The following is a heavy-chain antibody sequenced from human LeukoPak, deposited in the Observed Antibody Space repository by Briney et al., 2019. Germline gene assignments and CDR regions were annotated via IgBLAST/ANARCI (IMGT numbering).Heavy chain of an antibody. Sequence: PGGSLRLSCAASGFTFSSYSMNWVRQAPGKGLEWVSSISSSSSYIYYADSVKGRFTISRDNAKNSLYLQMNSLRAEDTAVYYCARGGYSYGYRGSLVYFDYWGQGTLVTVSS. CDR3: ARGGYSYGYRGSLVYFDY. CDR2: ISSSSSYI. D-gene: IGHD5-18*01. J-gene: IGHJ4*02. V-gene: IGHV3-21*01. CDR1: GFTFSSYS.